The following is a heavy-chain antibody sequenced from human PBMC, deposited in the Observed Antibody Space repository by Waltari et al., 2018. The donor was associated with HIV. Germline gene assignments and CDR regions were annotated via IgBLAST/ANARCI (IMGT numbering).Heavy chain of an antibody. V-gene: IGHV2-70*15. J-gene: IGHJ6*02. Sequence: QVTLRESGPALVKPTQTLTLTCTFSGFSLSTSGMCVSWIRQPPGKALEWLARIDLDDDKYYSTTPKTRLTISKGTSKNQVVLTKTNMDPVDRATYYRARVPITVPTPDPRRGYHYFGMDVLGQGTTVTVSS. D-gene: IGHD3-16*01. CDR1: GFSLSTSGMC. CDR3: ARVPITVPTPDPRRGYHYFGMDV. CDR2: IDLDDDK.